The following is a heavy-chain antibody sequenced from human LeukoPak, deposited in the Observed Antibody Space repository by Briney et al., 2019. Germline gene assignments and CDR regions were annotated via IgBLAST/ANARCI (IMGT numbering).Heavy chain of an antibody. CDR3: ASGFYYYDMLDY. V-gene: IGHV3-7*01. CDR1: GFTFSTYA. CDR2: IKQDGSEK. Sequence: GGSLRLSCAASGFTFSTYAMSWVRQAPGKGLEWVANIKQDGSEKYYVDSVKGRFTISRDNAKNSLYLQMSSLRAEDTAVYYCASGFYYYDMLDYWGQGTLVTVSS. D-gene: IGHD3-22*01. J-gene: IGHJ4*02.